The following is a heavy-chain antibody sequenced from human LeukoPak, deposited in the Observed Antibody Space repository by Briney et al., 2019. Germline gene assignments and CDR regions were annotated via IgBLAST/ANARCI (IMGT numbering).Heavy chain of an antibody. Sequence: GGSLRLSCAASGFTFSTYEMSWVRQAPGRGLEWVSYISSSGDTIYNADSVKGQLTISRDNPKNSLYLQMNSLTAEDTAAYYCARLSGTYSDYWGQGTLVTVSS. CDR1: GFTFSTYE. CDR2: ISSSGDTI. V-gene: IGHV3-48*03. J-gene: IGHJ4*02. CDR3: ARLSGTYSDY. D-gene: IGHD1-26*01.